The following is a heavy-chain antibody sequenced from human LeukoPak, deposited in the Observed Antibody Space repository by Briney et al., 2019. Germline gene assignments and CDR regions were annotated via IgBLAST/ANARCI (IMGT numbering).Heavy chain of an antibody. CDR3: AKTSAFGIQLWLYFDY. V-gene: IGHV3-23*01. CDR1: GFTFSSYA. Sequence: PGGSLRLSCAASGFTFSSYAMSWVRQAPGKGLEWVSAISGSGGSTYYADSVKGRFTISRDNSKNTLYLQMNSLRAEDTAVYYCAKTSAFGIQLWLYFDYWGQGTLVTVSS. CDR2: ISGSGGST. D-gene: IGHD5-18*01. J-gene: IGHJ4*02.